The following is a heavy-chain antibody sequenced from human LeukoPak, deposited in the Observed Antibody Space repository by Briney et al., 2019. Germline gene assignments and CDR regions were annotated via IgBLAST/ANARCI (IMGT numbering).Heavy chain of an antibody. D-gene: IGHD3-9*01. J-gene: IGHJ6*03. V-gene: IGHV4-34*01. CDR1: GGSFSGYY. CDR2: INHSGST. Sequence: SETLSLTCAVYGGSFSGYYWSWIRQPPGKGLEWIGEINHSGSTNYNPSLESRVTISVDTSKNQFSLKLSSVTAADTAVYYCARGEVYDWDYYMDVWGKGTTVTISS. CDR3: ARGEVYDWDYYMDV.